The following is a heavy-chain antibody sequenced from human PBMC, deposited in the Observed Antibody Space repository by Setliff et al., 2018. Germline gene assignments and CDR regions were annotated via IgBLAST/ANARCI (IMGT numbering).Heavy chain of an antibody. CDR2: MNHNGKI. CDR3: ARDGYSYGLEY. CDR1: GGPASGYY. D-gene: IGHD2-15*01. Sequence: PSETLSLTCAVYGGPASGYYRSWIRQTPGKGLEWIGEMNHNGKIYYNASLKSRLSISVDTSKNQFSLRLSSVTAADMGVYYCARDGYSYGLEYWGQGTLVTVSS. J-gene: IGHJ4*02. V-gene: IGHV4-34*01.